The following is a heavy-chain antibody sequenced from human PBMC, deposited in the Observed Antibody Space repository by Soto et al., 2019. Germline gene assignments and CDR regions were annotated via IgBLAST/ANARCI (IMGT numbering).Heavy chain of an antibody. D-gene: IGHD2-2*02. CDR3: ASHYTAPSAFRDY. V-gene: IGHV4-31*03. CDR1: GGSISSSGYY. CDR2: IYYSGST. J-gene: IGHJ4*02. Sequence: SETLSLTCTVSGGSISSSGYYWTWIRQHPGKGLEWIGYIYYSGSTYYNPSLKSRLTISVDTSKNQFSLKMSSVTAADTAVYYCASHYTAPSAFRDYWGQGTLVTVSS.